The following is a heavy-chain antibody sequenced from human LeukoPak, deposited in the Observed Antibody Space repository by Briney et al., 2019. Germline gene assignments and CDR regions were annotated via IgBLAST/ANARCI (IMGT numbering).Heavy chain of an antibody. D-gene: IGHD1-14*01. J-gene: IGHJ4*02. CDR2: INAGGGGT. CDR3: ARAYGLTTVDY. Sequence: GASVKVSCKASGYTFTNYYIHWMRQAPGKGPEWMGTINAGGGGTNYAQKFEDRVTMTRDTSTATVYMEMSSLSSEDTAVYYCARAYGLTTVDYWGQGALVSVSS. CDR1: GYTFTNYY. V-gene: IGHV1-46*01.